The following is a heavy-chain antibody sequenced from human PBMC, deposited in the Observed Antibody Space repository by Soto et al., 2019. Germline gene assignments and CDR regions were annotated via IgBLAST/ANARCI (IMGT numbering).Heavy chain of an antibody. CDR1: GYTFTSYG. Sequence: GASVKVSCKASGYTFTSYGFNWVRQAPGQGLEWVGWISADSGETTYAQNFHGRVTMTTDASTTTAYMELRSLRSDDTAVYYCARGISSTWAKGWPDPWGQGTLVTVSS. CDR2: ISADSGET. CDR3: ARGISSTWAKGWPDP. V-gene: IGHV1-18*04. D-gene: IGHD6-13*01. J-gene: IGHJ5*02.